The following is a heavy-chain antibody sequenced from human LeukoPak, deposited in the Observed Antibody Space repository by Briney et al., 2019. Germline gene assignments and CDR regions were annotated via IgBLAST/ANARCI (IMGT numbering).Heavy chain of an antibody. Sequence: GGSLRLSCAASGFTFSSYAMSWVRQAPGKGLEWVSAISGSGGSTYYADSVKGRFTISRDNAKNSLYLQMNSLRAEDTALYYCAKATTTVTTHNYFDYWGQGTLVTVSS. J-gene: IGHJ4*02. CDR2: ISGSGGST. V-gene: IGHV3-23*01. D-gene: IGHD4-17*01. CDR3: AKATTTVTTHNYFDY. CDR1: GFTFSSYA.